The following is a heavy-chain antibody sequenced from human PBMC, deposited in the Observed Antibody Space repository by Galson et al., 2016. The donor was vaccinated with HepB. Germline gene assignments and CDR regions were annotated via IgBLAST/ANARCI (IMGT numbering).Heavy chain of an antibody. Sequence: PALVKPTQTLTMTCTFSGFSLSTSGMAVSWIRQLPGKALEWLAVIDRNGNKFYSPSLTTRLTISKDTSKNQVVLTLTNMDPVDTATYFCARYLRSHGYYVMDVWGQGTTVTVSS. D-gene: IGHD4-17*01. V-gene: IGHV2-70*01. J-gene: IGHJ6*02. CDR3: ARYLRSHGYYVMDV. CDR2: IDRNGNK. CDR1: GFSLSTSGMA.